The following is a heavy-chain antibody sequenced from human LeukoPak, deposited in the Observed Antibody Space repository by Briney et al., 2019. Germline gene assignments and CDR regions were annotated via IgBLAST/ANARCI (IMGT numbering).Heavy chain of an antibody. V-gene: IGHV3-30*14. CDR2: ISYDGSNK. Sequence: GRSLRLSCAASGFTFSSYAMHWVRQAPGKGLEWVAVISYDGSNKYYADSVKGRFTISRDNSKNTLYLQMNSLRAEDTAVYYCARDYYDSRGVTLYYMDVWGKGTTVTISS. CDR3: ARDYYDSRGVTLYYMDV. J-gene: IGHJ6*03. CDR1: GFTFSSYA. D-gene: IGHD3-22*01.